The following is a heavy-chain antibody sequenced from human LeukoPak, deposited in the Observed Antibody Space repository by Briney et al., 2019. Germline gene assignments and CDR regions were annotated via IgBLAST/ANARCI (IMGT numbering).Heavy chain of an antibody. CDR1: EFTFSTYA. V-gene: IGHV3-23*01. CDR3: ATDVLAPREDD. CDR2: INPSGGST. Sequence: GGSLRLSCAASEFTFSTYAMSWVRQAPGKGLEWVSAINPSGGSTFYADSVKGRFSISRDNSKNTLYLQMNSLRAEDTAVYFCATDVLAPREDDWGQGTTVTVSS. D-gene: IGHD2-15*01. J-gene: IGHJ6*02.